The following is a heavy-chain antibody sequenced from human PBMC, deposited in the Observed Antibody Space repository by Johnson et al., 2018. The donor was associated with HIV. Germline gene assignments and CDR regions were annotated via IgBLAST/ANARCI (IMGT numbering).Heavy chain of an antibody. J-gene: IGHJ3*01. D-gene: IGHD3-3*02. V-gene: IGHV3-74*02. CDR2: IFSDGITT. CDR1: GFTLSNYW. Sequence: VQLVESGGGLVKPGGSLRLSCAASGFTLSNYWMHWVRRVPGKGLVWVSRIFSDGITTNYADSVKGRFTISRDNAKNSLSLEMSNLRVEDTAIYYCARAHLIFPKNAFDFWGQGTVVTVSS. CDR3: ARAHLIFPKNAFDF.